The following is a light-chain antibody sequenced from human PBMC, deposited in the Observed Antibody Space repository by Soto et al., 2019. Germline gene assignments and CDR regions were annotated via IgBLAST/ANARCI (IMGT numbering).Light chain of an antibody. CDR1: QSLSGN. Sequence: EIVMTQSPAPLAVSPGETATLSCRASQSLSGNLAWYQQKPGQAPRLLIFRASTRATGVPARFSGRGSGTEFTLTISGLQSEDFAVYYCQQYSNWPPWTFGPGTKVDIK. V-gene: IGKV3-15*01. CDR3: QQYSNWPPWT. J-gene: IGKJ1*01. CDR2: RAS.